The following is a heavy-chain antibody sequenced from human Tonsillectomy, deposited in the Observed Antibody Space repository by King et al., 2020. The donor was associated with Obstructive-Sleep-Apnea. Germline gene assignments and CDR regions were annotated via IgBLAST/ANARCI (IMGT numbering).Heavy chain of an antibody. D-gene: IGHD2-15*01. J-gene: IGHJ6*02. CDR3: AKDDSSFYYYGLDV. CDR1: GYTFTSHG. CDR2: ISGYNGRS. Sequence: QLVQSGAEVKKPGASVKLSCRASGYTFTSHGISWVRQAPGQGLEWMAWISGYNGRSDYAQKFQDRVTMTTDTSTSPAYLELRNLRSDDTAVYYCAKDDSSFYYYGLDVWGQGTTVTVSS. V-gene: IGHV1-18*01.